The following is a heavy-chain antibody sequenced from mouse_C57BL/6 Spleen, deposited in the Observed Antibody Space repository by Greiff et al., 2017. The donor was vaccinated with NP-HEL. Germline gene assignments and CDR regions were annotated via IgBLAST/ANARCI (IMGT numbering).Heavy chain of an antibody. CDR2: IDPSDSET. J-gene: IGHJ1*03. CDR1: GYTFTSYW. Sequence: QVQLKQPGAELVRPGSSVKLSCKASGYTFTSYWMHWVKQRPIQGLEWIGNIDPSDSETHYNQKFKDKATLTVDKSSSTAYMQLSSLTSEDSAVYYCARPPYYGSSYGYFDVWGTGTTVTVSS. V-gene: IGHV1-52*01. CDR3: ARPPYYGSSYGYFDV. D-gene: IGHD1-1*01.